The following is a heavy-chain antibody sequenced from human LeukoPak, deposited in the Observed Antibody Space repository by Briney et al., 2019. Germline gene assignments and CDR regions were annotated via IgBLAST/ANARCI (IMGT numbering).Heavy chain of an antibody. CDR2: ISFDGSNK. CDR3: ARGPRLPQYFQY. CDR1: GFTFSNYI. V-gene: IGHV3-30-3*01. D-gene: IGHD3-16*01. J-gene: IGHJ1*01. Sequence: SGGSLRLSCAASGFTFSNYIMHWVRQAPGKGLEWVAVISFDGSNKFYADSVKGRFTISRDNAKNSLYLQMDSLRAEDTAVYYCARGPRLPQYFQYWGQGTLVTVSS.